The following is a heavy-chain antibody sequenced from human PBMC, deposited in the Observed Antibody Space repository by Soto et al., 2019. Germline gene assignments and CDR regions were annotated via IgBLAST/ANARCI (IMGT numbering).Heavy chain of an antibody. CDR3: ARDSGNSRYLGMDV. V-gene: IGHV3-30-3*01. CDR1: GFTFSNYA. D-gene: IGHD1-20*01. CDR2: ISHDGYNK. J-gene: IGHJ6*02. Sequence: QVQLVESGGGVVQPGRSQRLSCAASGFTFSNYAMHWVRQAPGKGLEWVAVISHDGYNKYYADSVKGRITISRDSSKNTLYLQMNTLRLEDTAVYSCARDSGNSRYLGMDVWGQGTTVTVSS.